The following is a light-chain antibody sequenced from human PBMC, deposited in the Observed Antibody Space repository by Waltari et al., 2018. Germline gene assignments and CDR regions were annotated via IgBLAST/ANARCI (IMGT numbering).Light chain of an antibody. CDR3: QQGNDFPLT. V-gene: IGKV1-5*01. CDR2: DVS. CDR1: QSISSW. J-gene: IGKJ4*01. Sequence: DIQMTQSPSTLSASVGDRVTITCRASQSISSWLAWYQQKPGKAPKLLIYDVSSLESGVPSRFSGSGSGTEFTLTISSLQPEDFSTYYCQQGNDFPLTFGGGTKVEMK.